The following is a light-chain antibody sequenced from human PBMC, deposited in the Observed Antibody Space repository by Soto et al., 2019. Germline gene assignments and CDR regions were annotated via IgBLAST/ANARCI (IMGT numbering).Light chain of an antibody. V-gene: IGLV2-8*01. CDR2: EVD. CDR3: NSYTGTSNV. Sequence: QSVLTQPPSASGSPGQSVTISCTGTSSDVGAYKYVSWYQQHPGKAPKLIIYEVDERPSGVPDRFSGSKSGNTASLTVSGLQAEDEADYYCNSYTGTSNVFGTGTKVTVL. CDR1: SSDVGAYKY. J-gene: IGLJ1*01.